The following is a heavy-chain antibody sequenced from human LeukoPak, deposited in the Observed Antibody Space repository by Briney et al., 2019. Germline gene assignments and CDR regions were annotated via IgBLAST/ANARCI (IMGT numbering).Heavy chain of an antibody. V-gene: IGHV4-59*01. J-gene: IGHJ4*02. Sequence: PSETLSLTCSVSGGSISSYYWSWIRQPPGKVLEWIGYIYYSGSTNYNPSLKSRVTISVDTSKNQFSLKLSSVTAADTAVYYCARSYDRPYYFDYWGQGTLVTVSS. CDR3: ARSYDRPYYFDY. D-gene: IGHD3-22*01. CDR2: IYYSGST. CDR1: GGSISSYY.